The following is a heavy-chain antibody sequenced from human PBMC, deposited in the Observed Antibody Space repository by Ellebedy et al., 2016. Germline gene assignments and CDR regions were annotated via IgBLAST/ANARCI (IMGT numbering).Heavy chain of an antibody. CDR3: AKGFGSYGSGSYLD. D-gene: IGHD3-10*01. V-gene: IGHV3-23*01. J-gene: IGHJ4*02. CDR2: ISGSGGST. Sequence: GESLKISXAVSGFTFSSYAMSWVRQAPGKGLEWVSAISGSGGSTYYADSVKGRFTISRDNSKNTLYLQMNSLRAEDTAVYYCAKGFGSYGSGSYLDWGQGTLVTVSS. CDR1: GFTFSSYA.